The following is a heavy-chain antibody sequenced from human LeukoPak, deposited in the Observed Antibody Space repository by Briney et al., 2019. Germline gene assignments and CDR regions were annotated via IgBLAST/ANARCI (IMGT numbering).Heavy chain of an antibody. V-gene: IGHV3-30-3*01. D-gene: IGHD2/OR15-2a*01. Sequence: PGGSLRLSCVASGFTFSDYVIHWVRQAPGKGLEWVAVISFDLNSKYYSDSVKGRFTISRDNSKNTVYLQMNSLRPDDTAVYYCAKDKVNFGRIVPVDFWGQGTLVTVSS. CDR1: GFTFSDYV. CDR2: ISFDLNSK. CDR3: AKDKVNFGRIVPVDF. J-gene: IGHJ4*02.